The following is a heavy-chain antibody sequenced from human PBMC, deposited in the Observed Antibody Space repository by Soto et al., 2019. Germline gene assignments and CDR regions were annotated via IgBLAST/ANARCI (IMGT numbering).Heavy chain of an antibody. J-gene: IGHJ6*02. CDR1: GGTFSSYA. CDR3: ARRRDSGYCTNGVCYTPRGPYYYYYGMDV. D-gene: IGHD2-8*01. CDR2: IIPIFGTA. V-gene: IGHV1-69*13. Sequence: SVKVSFKASGGTFSSYAISWVRQAPGQGLEWMGGIIPIFGTANYAQKFQGRVTITADESTSTAYMELSSLRSEDTAVYYCARRRDSGYCTNGVCYTPRGPYYYYYGMDVWGQGTTVTVSS.